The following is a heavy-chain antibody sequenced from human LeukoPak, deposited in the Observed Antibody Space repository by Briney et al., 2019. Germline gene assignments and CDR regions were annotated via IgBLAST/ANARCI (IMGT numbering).Heavy chain of an antibody. Sequence: GGSLRLSCAPSGFVSSKYDMHWVRQSPRRGLEWVAHILVAGGTPYANSVKGRSTISRENAKRSVFLQMNNLRDGDTAVYYCIRDRLGERTFEIWGQGTMVSVSS. J-gene: IGHJ3*02. CDR2: ILVAGGT. D-gene: IGHD3-10*01. CDR1: GFVSSKYD. V-gene: IGHV3-13*01. CDR3: IRDRLGERTFEI.